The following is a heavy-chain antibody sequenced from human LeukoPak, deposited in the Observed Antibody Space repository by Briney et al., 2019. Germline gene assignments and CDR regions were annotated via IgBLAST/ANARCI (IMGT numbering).Heavy chain of an antibody. CDR2: ISWYSDSI. CDR1: GFTLDDYA. CDR3: AKDVGSQWFGDLSDAFDI. D-gene: IGHD3-10*01. J-gene: IGHJ3*02. Sequence: HPGWSLRLSCSASGFTLDDYAMHGVRHPPGKGLEGVSGISWYSDSIGYADYVKGRFTISRDNATNSLYLQMNSLRAEDMALYYCAKDVGSQWFGDLSDAFDIWGQGTMVTVSS. V-gene: IGHV3-9*03.